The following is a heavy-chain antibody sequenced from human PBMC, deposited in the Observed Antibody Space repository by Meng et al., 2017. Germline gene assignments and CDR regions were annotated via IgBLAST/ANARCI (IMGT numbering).Heavy chain of an antibody. CDR2: IYYSGST. V-gene: IGHV4-31*03. Sequence: LRLSCTVSGGSISSGGYYWSWIRQHPGKGLEWIVYIYYSGSTYYNPSHRSRVTISVDTSKNQFSLKLSSVTAADTAVYYCAIGKATTVTTYYYGMDVWGQGTTVTVSS. D-gene: IGHD4-17*01. J-gene: IGHJ6*02. CDR1: GGSISSGGYY. CDR3: AIGKATTVTTYYYGMDV.